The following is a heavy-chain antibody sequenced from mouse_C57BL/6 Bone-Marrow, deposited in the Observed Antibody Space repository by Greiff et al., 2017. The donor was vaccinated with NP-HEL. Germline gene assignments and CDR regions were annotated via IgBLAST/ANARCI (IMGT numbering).Heavy chain of an antibody. CDR2: ISYDGSN. J-gene: IGHJ3*01. V-gene: IGHV3-6*01. CDR1: GYSITSGYY. Sequence: EVKLEESGPGLVKPSQSLSLTCSVTGYSITSGYYWNWIRQFPGNKLEWMGYISYDGSNNYNPSLKNRISITRYTSKNQFFLKLNSVTTEDTATYYCARGYYSNFAYWGQGTLVTVSA. D-gene: IGHD2-5*01. CDR3: ARGYYSNFAY.